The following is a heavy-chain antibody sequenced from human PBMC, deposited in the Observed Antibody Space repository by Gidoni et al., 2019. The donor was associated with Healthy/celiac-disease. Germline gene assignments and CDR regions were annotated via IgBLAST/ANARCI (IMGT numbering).Heavy chain of an antibody. V-gene: IGHV1-3*01. CDR2: INAGIGDT. CDR3: AREVSSLLDY. Sequence: QVQLVQSGAEVKKPGASVKVSCKASGYTFSIYAVHWVRQAPGQKLEWMGWINAGIGDTKYSQKFQGRVSITRDTSASTAYMELSSLRSEDTAVYYCAREVSSLLDYWGQGTLVTVSS. CDR1: GYTFSIYA. J-gene: IGHJ4*02. D-gene: IGHD2-8*02.